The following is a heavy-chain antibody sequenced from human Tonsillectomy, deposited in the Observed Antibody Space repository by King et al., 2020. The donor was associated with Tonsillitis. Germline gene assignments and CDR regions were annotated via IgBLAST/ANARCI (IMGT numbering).Heavy chain of an antibody. CDR1: GFTFSSYA. D-gene: IGHD5-24*01. J-gene: IGHJ2*01. V-gene: IGHV3-30*04. CDR2: ISYDGSNK. CDR3: ARAIKGEMAKIRRWYFDL. Sequence: VQLVESGGGVVQPGRSLRLSCAASGFTFSSYAMHWVRQAPGKGLEWVAVISYDGSNKYYADSVKGRFTISRDNSKNTLYLQMNSLRAEDTAVYYCARAIKGEMAKIRRWYFDLWGRGTLVTVSS.